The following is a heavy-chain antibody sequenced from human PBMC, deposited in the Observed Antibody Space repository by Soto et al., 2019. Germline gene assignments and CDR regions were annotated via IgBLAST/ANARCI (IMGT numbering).Heavy chain of an antibody. CDR1: GFTFSNYA. J-gene: IGHJ4*02. D-gene: IGHD6-25*01. Sequence: EVQLLESGGGLVQPGRSLRLSCAASGFTFSNYAMSWVRQAPGQGLDWVSAISGSGGTTYYADSVKGRFTISRDNSKNTLFLQMNSLRAEDAAVYYCAKFFVETGSNSGWRWSFNYWGQGTLVTVSS. CDR2: ISGSGGTT. V-gene: IGHV3-23*01. CDR3: AKFFVETGSNSGWRWSFNY.